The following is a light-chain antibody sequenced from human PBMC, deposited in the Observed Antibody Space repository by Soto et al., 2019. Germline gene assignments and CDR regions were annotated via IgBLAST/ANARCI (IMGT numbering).Light chain of an antibody. CDR3: MQSTQLPPT. CDR1: QSLLHITGETF. V-gene: IGKV2D-29*02. Sequence: DVVMTQTPLSLSVAPGQPASISCKSSQSLLHITGETFLFWYLRKPGQSPQLLIYEVSTRVSGVPDRFSGSGSGTDFTLEISRVETDDVGIYYSMQSTQLPPTFGQGTRLEIK. CDR2: EVS. J-gene: IGKJ5*01.